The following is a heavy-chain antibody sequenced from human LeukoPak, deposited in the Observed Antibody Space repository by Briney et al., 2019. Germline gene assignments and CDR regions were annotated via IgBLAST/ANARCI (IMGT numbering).Heavy chain of an antibody. CDR3: ASLVRTDYDILTGYFYYFDY. Sequence: GGSLRLSCAASGFTFSSYAMSWVRQAPGKGLEWVSAISGSGGSTYYADSVKGRFTISRDNSKNTLYLQMNSLRAEDTAVYYCASLVRTDYDILTGYFYYFDYWGQGTLVTVSS. CDR1: GFTFSSYA. V-gene: IGHV3-23*01. CDR2: ISGSGGST. D-gene: IGHD3-9*01. J-gene: IGHJ4*02.